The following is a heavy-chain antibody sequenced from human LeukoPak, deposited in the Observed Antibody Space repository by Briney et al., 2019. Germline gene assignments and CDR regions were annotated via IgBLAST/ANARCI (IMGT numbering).Heavy chain of an antibody. CDR1: GYTFTGYY. J-gene: IGHJ5*02. Sequence: GASVKVSCKASGYTFTGYYMHWVRQAPGQGLEWMGRINPNSGGTNYAQKFQGRVTMTRDTSISTAYMELSRLRSDDTAVYYCARDRGYGSGKNWFDPWGQGTLVTVSS. CDR3: ARDRGYGSGKNWFDP. V-gene: IGHV1-2*06. CDR2: INPNSGGT. D-gene: IGHD3-10*01.